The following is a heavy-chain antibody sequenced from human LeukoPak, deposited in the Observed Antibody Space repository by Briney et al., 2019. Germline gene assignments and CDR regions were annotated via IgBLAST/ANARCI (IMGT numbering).Heavy chain of an antibody. Sequence: ASVKVSCKASGYTFTSYYMHWVRQAPGQGPEWMGIINPSGGSTSYAQKFQGRVTMTRDTSTSTVYMELSSLRSEDTAVYYCARDRGPTVTADYWGQGTLVTVSS. CDR3: ARDRGPTVTADY. J-gene: IGHJ4*02. CDR2: INPSGGST. V-gene: IGHV1-46*01. D-gene: IGHD4-17*01. CDR1: GYTFTSYY.